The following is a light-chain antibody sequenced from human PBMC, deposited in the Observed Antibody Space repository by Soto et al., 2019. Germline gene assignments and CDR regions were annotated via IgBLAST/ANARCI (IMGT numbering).Light chain of an antibody. CDR3: TSSTSISTYV. J-gene: IGLJ1*01. CDR2: DVN. V-gene: IGLV2-14*01. CDR1: SSDVGAYNF. Sequence: QSALTQPASVSGSPGQSISISCTGTSSDVGAYNFVSWYQQHPDKAPKLVIFDVNNRPSGVSNRFSGSKSGNTASLTISGLRAEDEADYYCTSSTSISTYVFGTGTKVTVL.